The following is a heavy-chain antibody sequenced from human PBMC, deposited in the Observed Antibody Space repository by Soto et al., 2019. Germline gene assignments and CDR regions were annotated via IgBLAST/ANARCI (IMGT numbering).Heavy chain of an antibody. CDR3: ASSRGYSYGYDY. Sequence: QVQLVQSGAEVKKPGSSVKVSCKASGGTFSSYTISWVRQAPGQGLEWMGRIIPILGIANYAQKFQGRVTITADKSTSTAYMELSSLRSEDTAVYYCASSRGYSYGYDYWGQGTLVTVSS. J-gene: IGHJ4*02. V-gene: IGHV1-69*02. CDR1: GGTFSSYT. CDR2: IIPILGIA. D-gene: IGHD5-18*01.